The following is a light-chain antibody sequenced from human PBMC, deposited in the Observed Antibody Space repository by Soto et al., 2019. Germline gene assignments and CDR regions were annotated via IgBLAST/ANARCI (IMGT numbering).Light chain of an antibody. CDR3: FSYTSSTAYV. Sequence: QSELTQPASVSGSPGQSITISCTGTSSDVGGYNYVSWYQLHPGKAPKLMIYEVSNRPSGISNRFSASKSGNTASLTISGLQAEDEADYYCFSYTSSTAYVFGTGTKVTVL. CDR1: SSDVGGYNY. CDR2: EVS. V-gene: IGLV2-14*01. J-gene: IGLJ1*01.